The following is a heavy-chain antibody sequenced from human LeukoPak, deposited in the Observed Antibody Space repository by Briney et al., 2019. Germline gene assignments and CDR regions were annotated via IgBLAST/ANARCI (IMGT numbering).Heavy chain of an antibody. D-gene: IGHD3-3*01. CDR3: AKDHPYYDFWSGYRDY. CDR1: GFTFSSYA. CDR2: ISGSGGST. V-gene: IGHV3-23*01. J-gene: IGHJ4*02. Sequence: GGSLRLSCAASGFTFSSYAMSWVRQAPGKGLEWVSAISGSGGSTYYADSVKGRFTISRDNSKNTLYLQMNSLRAEDTAVYYRAKDHPYYDFWSGYRDYWGQGTLVTVSS.